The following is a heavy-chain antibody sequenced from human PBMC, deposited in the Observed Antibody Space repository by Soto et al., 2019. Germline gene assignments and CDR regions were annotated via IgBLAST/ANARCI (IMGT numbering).Heavy chain of an antibody. CDR2: IYWDDGK. Sequence: QITLKESGPTLVKPTQTLTLTCTFSGFSLSTSGVAVGWIRQPPGKALEWLALIYWDDGKRYSPSLKSRLTITKDTTNNQVVLTMTNMDPVDTATYYCAHSLGWSYLGYFDYWGQGTLVTVSS. J-gene: IGHJ4*02. V-gene: IGHV2-5*02. CDR3: AHSLGWSYLGYFDY. CDR1: GFSLSTSGVA. D-gene: IGHD1-26*01.